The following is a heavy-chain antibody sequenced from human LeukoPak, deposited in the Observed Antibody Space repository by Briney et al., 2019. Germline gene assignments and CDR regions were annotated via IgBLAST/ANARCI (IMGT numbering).Heavy chain of an antibody. D-gene: IGHD4-11*01. CDR1: GGSIGSSSYY. Sequence: SETLSLTCTVSGGSIGSSSYYWGWIRQPPGKGLEWIGSIYYSGSTYYNPSLKSRVTISVDTSKNQFSLKLSSVTAADTAVYYCASASNYVDYWGQGTLVTVSS. J-gene: IGHJ4*02. CDR2: IYYSGST. CDR3: ASASNYVDY. V-gene: IGHV4-39*01.